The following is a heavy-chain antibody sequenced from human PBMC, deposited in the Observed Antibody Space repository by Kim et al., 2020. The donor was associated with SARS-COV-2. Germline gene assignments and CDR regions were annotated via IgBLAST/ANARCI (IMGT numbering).Heavy chain of an antibody. D-gene: IGHD6-13*01. Sequence: GGSLRLSCAASGFTFSSYAMSWVRQAPGKGLEWVSAISGSGGSTYYADSVKGRFTISRDNAKNTLYLQMNSLRAEDTAVYYCAKNQPGSDSSSWFGYYYYGKVLWGRVTAVTVSS. CDR2: ISGSGGST. V-gene: IGHV3-23*01. J-gene: IGHJ6*02. CDR1: GFTFSSYA. CDR3: AKNQPGSDSSSWFGYYYYGKVL.